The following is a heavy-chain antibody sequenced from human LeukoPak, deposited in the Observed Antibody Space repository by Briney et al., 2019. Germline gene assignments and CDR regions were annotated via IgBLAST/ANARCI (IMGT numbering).Heavy chain of an antibody. CDR1: GFTFKSYS. V-gene: IGHV3-48*04. CDR2: ISSGGDTI. J-gene: IGHJ4*02. Sequence: GGSLRLSCVASGFTFKSYSMNWVRQAPGKGLEWVSYISSGGDTIHYADSVKGRFTISRDNAKNSLYLQMNSLRAEDTAVYHCARSLAMVRGVLIQLFDCWGQGTLVTVSS. CDR3: ARSLAMVRGVLIQLFDC. D-gene: IGHD3-10*01.